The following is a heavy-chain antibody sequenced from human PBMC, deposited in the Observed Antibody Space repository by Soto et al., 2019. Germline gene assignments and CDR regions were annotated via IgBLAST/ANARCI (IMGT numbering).Heavy chain of an antibody. D-gene: IGHD4-17*01. J-gene: IGHJ4*02. Sequence: TSETLSLTCTVSGGSISSYYWSWIRQPPGKGLEWIGYIYYSGSTNYNPSLKSRVTISVDTSKNQFSLKLSSVTAADTAVYYCARESGDLEYWGQGTLVTVSS. CDR2: IYYSGST. CDR1: GGSISSYY. CDR3: ARESGDLEY. V-gene: IGHV4-59*01.